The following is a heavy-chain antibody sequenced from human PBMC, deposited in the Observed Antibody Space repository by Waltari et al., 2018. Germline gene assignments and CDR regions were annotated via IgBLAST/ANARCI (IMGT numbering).Heavy chain of an antibody. J-gene: IGHJ4*02. CDR3: ARWIKYSSGWYYFDY. D-gene: IGHD6-19*01. Sequence: EVQLVESGGGLVQPGGSLRLSCAASGFTFSSYWMSWVRQAPGKGLEWVANIKQDGSEKYYVDSVKGRFTISRDNAKNSLYLQMNSLRAEDTAVYYCARWIKYSSGWYYFDYWGQGTLVTVSS. CDR1: GFTFSSYW. V-gene: IGHV3-7*01. CDR2: IKQDGSEK.